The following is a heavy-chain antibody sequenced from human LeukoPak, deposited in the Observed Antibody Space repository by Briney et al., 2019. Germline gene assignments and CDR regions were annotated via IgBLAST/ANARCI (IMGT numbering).Heavy chain of an antibody. Sequence: SETLSLTCTVSGGFISSFYCSWIRQPPGKGLEWIGYIYYSGTTNYNPSLKSRVTISSDTSKNQFSLRLSSVTAVDTAVYYCARGTVDTVIDNWGQGTLVTVSA. D-gene: IGHD5-18*01. CDR3: ARGTVDTVIDN. CDR1: GGFISSFY. CDR2: IYYSGTT. V-gene: IGHV4-59*08. J-gene: IGHJ4*02.